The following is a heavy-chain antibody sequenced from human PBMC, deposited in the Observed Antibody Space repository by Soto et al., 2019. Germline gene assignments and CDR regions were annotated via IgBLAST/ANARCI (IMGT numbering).Heavy chain of an antibody. V-gene: IGHV1-2*02. Sequence: QVQLVQSGAEVKKPGASVKVSCKVSGYTFTGNYMHWMRQAPGQGPEWMGWINPRNGDTDYAQKFQGRVTITRDTPISTAYMDLSRLTSDDTAIYFCVRGGGVDVVTPTRIVFDYWGQGTLLTVSS. CDR1: GYTFTGNY. CDR3: VRGGGVDVVTPTRIVFDY. J-gene: IGHJ4*02. D-gene: IGHD2-21*02. CDR2: INPRNGDT.